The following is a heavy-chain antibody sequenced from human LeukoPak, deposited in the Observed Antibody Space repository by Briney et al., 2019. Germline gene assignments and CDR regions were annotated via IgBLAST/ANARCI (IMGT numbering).Heavy chain of an antibody. CDR1: GYSISSGYY. J-gene: IGHJ4*02. Sequence: SETLSLTCTVSGYSISSGYYWGWIRQPPGKGLEWIGSIYHSGSTYYNPSLKSRVTISVDTSKNQFSLKLSSVTAADTAVYYCARGGPIRKWFGELFVAYFDYWGQGTLVTVSS. D-gene: IGHD3-10*01. CDR3: ARGGPIRKWFGELFVAYFDY. V-gene: IGHV4-38-2*02. CDR2: IYHSGST.